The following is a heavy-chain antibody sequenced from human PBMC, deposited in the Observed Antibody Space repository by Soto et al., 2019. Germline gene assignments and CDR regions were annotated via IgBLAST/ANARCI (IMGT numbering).Heavy chain of an antibody. Sequence: QVQLVESGGGVVHPGRSLRLSCAASGFTFSTYGMHWVRQAPGKGLEWVAVISYDETNKYYADSVKGRFTISRDNSKNTLYLEMSSLRAEDTSIYYCAKRSGYYFDSWGQGTLVTVSS. CDR3: AKRSGYYFDS. D-gene: IGHD3-3*01. CDR1: GFTFSTYG. J-gene: IGHJ4*02. V-gene: IGHV3-30*18. CDR2: ISYDETNK.